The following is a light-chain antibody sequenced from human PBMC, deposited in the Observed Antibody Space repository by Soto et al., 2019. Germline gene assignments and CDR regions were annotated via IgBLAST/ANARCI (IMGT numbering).Light chain of an antibody. CDR1: TSDVGSYNL. J-gene: IGLJ1*01. Sequence: QSALTQPASVSGSPGQSITISCTGTTSDVGSYNLVSWYHQHPGKAPKLITSYVSKRPSGVSPRFSGSKSDNTASMTISGLQGEDAAEYYCCAEAASSPFHYVFGTGSKLTVL. CDR3: CAEAASSPFHYV. V-gene: IGLV2-23*02. CDR2: YVS.